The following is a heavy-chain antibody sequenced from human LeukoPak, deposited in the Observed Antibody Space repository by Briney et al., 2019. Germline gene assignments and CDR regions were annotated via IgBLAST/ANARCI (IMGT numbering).Heavy chain of an antibody. J-gene: IGHJ6*03. CDR2: INPNSGDT. CDR3: ARGVAGVYFYYYTDV. Sequence: ASVKVSCKASGYSLTGYYIHWVRQAPGQGLEWVGWINPNSGDTNYAQKFQGRVTMTRDTSISTAYMELSRLRSDDAAVYYCARGVAGVYFYYYTDVWGKGTTVTVSS. D-gene: IGHD1-14*01. CDR1: GYSLTGYY. V-gene: IGHV1-2*02.